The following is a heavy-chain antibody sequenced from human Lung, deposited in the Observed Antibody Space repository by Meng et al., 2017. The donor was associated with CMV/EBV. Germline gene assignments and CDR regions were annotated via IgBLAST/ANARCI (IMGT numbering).Heavy chain of an antibody. Sequence: QGQLVQSWSELKKPGGSVKVSCKASGYTFSTYTINWVRQAHGRGLEWMGWISTNTGTPTYTQGFTGRFVFSLDTSVSTAYLQISSLKAEDTAVYYCARGGNFDPWGQGTLVTVSS. CDR3: ARGGNFDP. D-gene: IGHD2/OR15-2a*01. V-gene: IGHV7-4-1*02. CDR1: GYTFSTYT. J-gene: IGHJ5*02. CDR2: ISTNTGTP.